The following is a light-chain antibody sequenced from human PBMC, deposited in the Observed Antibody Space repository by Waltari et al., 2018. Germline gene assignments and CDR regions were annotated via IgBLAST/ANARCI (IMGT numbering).Light chain of an antibody. CDR3: SSYTTSISYV. CDR2: DVT. J-gene: IGLJ1*01. Sequence: QSALTQPASVSGSPGQSITISCTGTSSDIGVYNHVSWYQQHPGKAPKLMIYDVTNRPSGVSGSFSGSKSDYTASLTISGLQAEDEADYYCSSYTTSISYVFGTGTRVTVL. V-gene: IGLV2-14*03. CDR1: SSDIGVYNH.